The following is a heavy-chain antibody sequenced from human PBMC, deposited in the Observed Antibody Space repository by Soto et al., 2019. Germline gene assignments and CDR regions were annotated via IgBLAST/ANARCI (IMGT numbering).Heavy chain of an antibody. V-gene: IGHV5-51*01. CDR1: GYSFINYW. J-gene: IGHJ4*02. CDR3: ARHPILRSYDSAGPSHYFDY. Sequence: GESLKISCEGSGYSFINYWIGWVRQTPGKGLEWMGIIYPGDSDTRYSPSFQGQVTISADKSIRTAYLQWSSLEASDTAMYYCARHPILRSYDSAGPSHYFDYWGQGTLVTVSS. D-gene: IGHD3-22*01. CDR2: IYPGDSDT.